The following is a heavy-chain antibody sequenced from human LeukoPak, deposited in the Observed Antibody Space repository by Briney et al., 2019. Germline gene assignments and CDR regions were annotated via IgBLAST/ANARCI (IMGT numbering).Heavy chain of an antibody. CDR2: ISPYDGST. Sequence: GASVKVSCKASGYTFITYGINWVRQAPGQGLEWMGWISPYDGSTNFAQNLQGRVTMTTDTITSTAFVELRSLRFEDTALYYCARDKAPRYTYGLGHWGQGTLVTVSS. CDR3: ARDKAPRYTYGLGH. D-gene: IGHD5-18*01. V-gene: IGHV1-18*01. J-gene: IGHJ4*02. CDR1: GYTFITYG.